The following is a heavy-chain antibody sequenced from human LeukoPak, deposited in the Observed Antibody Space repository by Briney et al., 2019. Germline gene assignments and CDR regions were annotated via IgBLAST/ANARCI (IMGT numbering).Heavy chain of an antibody. CDR2: ISGDGGST. V-gene: IGHV3-43*02. CDR1: GFTFDDYD. CDR3: AKEYCSTTTCYLSRPLAY. Sequence: PGGSLRLSCAASGFTFDDYDMHWVRQAPGKGLEWVSLISGDGGSTYYADSVRGRFTISRDNSKNSLYPQMNSLRTEDTALYYCAKEYCSTTTCYLSRPLAYWGQGTLVTVSS. J-gene: IGHJ4*02. D-gene: IGHD2-2*01.